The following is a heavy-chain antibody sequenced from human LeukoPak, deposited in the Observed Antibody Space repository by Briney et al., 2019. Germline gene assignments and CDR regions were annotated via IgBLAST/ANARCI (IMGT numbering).Heavy chain of an antibody. J-gene: IGHJ4*02. CDR2: IRYDGSNA. V-gene: IGHV3-30*02. D-gene: IGHD5-24*01. CDR1: GFTFSGYA. Sequence: GGSLRLSCAASGFTFSGYAMNWVRQAPGKGLEWVAFIRYDGSNAYYADPVKGRFTISRDNSKNTLYLQINSLRVEDTAVYYCAKGGTNDMATSFWGLGTLVTVSS. CDR3: AKGGTNDMATSF.